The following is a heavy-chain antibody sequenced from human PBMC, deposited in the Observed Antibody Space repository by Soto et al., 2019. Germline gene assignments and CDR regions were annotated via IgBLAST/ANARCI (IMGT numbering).Heavy chain of an antibody. V-gene: IGHV3-21*01. D-gene: IGHD1-26*01. CDR1: GFTFSTYN. J-gene: IGHJ6*02. CDR2: INSPSSYI. CDR3: ARMGGSDDYYYYYGMDV. Sequence: EVQLVESGGGLVKPGGSLTLSCTASGFTFSTYNMNWVRQAPGKGLEWFSSINSPSSYIYYADSVKGRFTISRDNAKNSLFLQMSSLRAEDSAVYYCARMGGSDDYYYYYGMDVWGQGTAVTVSS.